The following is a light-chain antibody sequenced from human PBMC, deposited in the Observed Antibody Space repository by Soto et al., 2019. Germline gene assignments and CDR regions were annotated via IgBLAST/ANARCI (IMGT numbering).Light chain of an antibody. Sequence: EVVLTQSPATLSLSPGERATLSCRASEGIGNYLAWYQQKLGQAPKLLIYDASHRAIGIPGRFSGDGSGTDFTLTISSLEPEDLAVSYCNSRSDAPPRRTLGGGNTVEIK. CDR1: EGIGNY. CDR2: DAS. V-gene: IGKV3-11*01. CDR3: NSRSDAPPRRT. J-gene: IGKJ4*01.